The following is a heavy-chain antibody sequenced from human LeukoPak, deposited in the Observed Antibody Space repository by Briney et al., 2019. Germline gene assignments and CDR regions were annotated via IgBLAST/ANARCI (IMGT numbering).Heavy chain of an antibody. CDR2: IYTSGST. CDR3: ARDRVAVAADWFDP. J-gene: IGHJ5*02. Sequence: PSETLSLTCTVSGGSISSYYWSWIRQPPGKGLECIGRIYTSGSTNYNPSLKSRVTMSVDTSKNQFSLKLSSVTAAVTAVYYCARDRVAVAADWFDPGGQGTLVTVSS. CDR1: GGSISSYY. D-gene: IGHD6-19*01. V-gene: IGHV4-4*07.